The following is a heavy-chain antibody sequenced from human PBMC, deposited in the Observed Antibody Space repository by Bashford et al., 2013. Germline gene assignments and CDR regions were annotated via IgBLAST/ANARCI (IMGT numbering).Heavy chain of an antibody. D-gene: IGHD4-17*01. V-gene: IGHV5-51*01. CDR3: ARKVQSATVTPLDYYYMDV. J-gene: IGHJ6*03. Sequence: WVRQMPGKGLEWMGIIYPGDSDTRYSPSFQGQVTISADKSISTAYLQWSSLKASDTAMYYCARKVQSATVTPLDYYYMDVWGKGTTVTVSS. CDR2: IYPGDSDT.